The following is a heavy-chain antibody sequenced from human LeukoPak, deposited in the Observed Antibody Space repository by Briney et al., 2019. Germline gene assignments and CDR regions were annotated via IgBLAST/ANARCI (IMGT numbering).Heavy chain of an antibody. CDR3: ARGVEPLAANTLAY. D-gene: IGHD1-14*01. CDR1: GCTVITND. J-gene: IGHJ4*02. CDR2: LYSDGNT. V-gene: IGHV3-53*01. Sequence: PGGSLRLSCAACGCTVITNDMTWVRQAPGKGLEWASVLYSDGNTKYADSVQGRSTISRDNSKNTLYLEMNSLSPDDTAVYYCARGVEPLAANTLAYWGQGTLVTVSS.